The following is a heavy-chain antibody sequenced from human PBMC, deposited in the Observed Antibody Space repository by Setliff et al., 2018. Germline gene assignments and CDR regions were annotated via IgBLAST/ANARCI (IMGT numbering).Heavy chain of an antibody. Sequence: KTSETLSLTCTVSGGSISSGGYYWSWIRQHPGKGLEWLGYIFHSGSTHYNSSLKSRITISIDTSKNHFSLELNSVTAADSAVHYCARVADGSGSFYLGFDYWGQGILVTVS. V-gene: IGHV4-31*03. CDR3: ARVADGSGSFYLGFDY. CDR1: GGSISSGGYY. J-gene: IGHJ4*02. CDR2: IFHSGST. D-gene: IGHD3-10*01.